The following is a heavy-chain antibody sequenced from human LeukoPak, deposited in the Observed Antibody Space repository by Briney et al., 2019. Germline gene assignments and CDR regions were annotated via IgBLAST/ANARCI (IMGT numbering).Heavy chain of an antibody. V-gene: IGHV1-69*04. CDR2: IIPILGIA. D-gene: IGHD3-22*01. J-gene: IGHJ6*02. CDR1: GGTFSSYA. CDR3: ARGVYYYDSTIDYYYYYGMDV. Sequence: SVKVSCKASGGTFSSYAISWVRQAPGQGREWMGRIIPILGIANYAQKFQGRVTITADKSTSTAYMELSSLRSEDTAVYYCARGVYYYDSTIDYYYYYGMDVWGQGTTVTVSS.